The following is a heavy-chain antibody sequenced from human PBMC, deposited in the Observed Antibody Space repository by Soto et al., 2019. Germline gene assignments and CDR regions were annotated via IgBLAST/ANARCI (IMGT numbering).Heavy chain of an antibody. D-gene: IGHD5-12*01. CDR1: GFTFGEHA. CDR3: TRGGIVATIGYAFDI. Sequence: GGFLRLSCTASGFTFGEHAMSWFRQAPGKGLEWVGLIRSKAYNEAIEYAASVKGRFTISKDESKSIAYLQMNSLRSEDTAVYYCTRGGIVATIGYAFDIWGQGTMVTVSS. V-gene: IGHV3-49*03. J-gene: IGHJ3*02. CDR2: IRSKAYNEAI.